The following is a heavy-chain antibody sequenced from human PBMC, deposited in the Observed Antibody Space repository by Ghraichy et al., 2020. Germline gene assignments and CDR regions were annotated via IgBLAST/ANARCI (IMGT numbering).Heavy chain of an antibody. J-gene: IGHJ5*02. CDR1: GFTFRSYP. Sequence: GGSLRLSCAASGFTFRSYPMHWVRQAPGKGLEWVAVISYDGSNKYYADSVKGRFTISRDNSKNTVYLQVNSLRTEDTAVYYCAREDFDGYFYDSRGFDPWGQGTLVTVSS. D-gene: IGHD3-22*01. V-gene: IGHV3-30-3*01. CDR3: AREDFDGYFYDSRGFDP. CDR2: ISYDGSNK.